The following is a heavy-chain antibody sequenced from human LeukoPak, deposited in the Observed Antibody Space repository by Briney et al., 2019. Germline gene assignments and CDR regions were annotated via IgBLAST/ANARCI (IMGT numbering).Heavy chain of an antibody. Sequence: SETLSLTCTVSGGSISSYYWSWIRQPPGKGLEWIGYIYYSGSTNYNPSLKSRVTISVDTSKNQFSLKLSSVTAADTAVYYCARHGSSRELRAFDIWGQGTMVTVSS. V-gene: IGHV4-59*08. CDR3: ARHGSSRELRAFDI. CDR2: IYYSGST. D-gene: IGHD1-26*01. J-gene: IGHJ3*02. CDR1: GGSISSYY.